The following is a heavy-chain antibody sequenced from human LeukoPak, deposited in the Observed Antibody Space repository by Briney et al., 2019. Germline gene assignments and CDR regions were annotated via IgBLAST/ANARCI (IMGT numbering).Heavy chain of an antibody. CDR3: ATRGNFDWLCFDY. J-gene: IGHJ4*02. CDR1: GYTLTELS. D-gene: IGHD3-9*01. V-gene: IGHV1-24*01. Sequence: ASVKVSCKVSGYTLTELSIHWVQQAPGKGLEWMGGFDPEDGETIYAQKFQGRVTMTEDTSTNTAYLALSSLRSDDTAVYYCATRGNFDWLCFDYWGQGTLVTVSS. CDR2: FDPEDGET.